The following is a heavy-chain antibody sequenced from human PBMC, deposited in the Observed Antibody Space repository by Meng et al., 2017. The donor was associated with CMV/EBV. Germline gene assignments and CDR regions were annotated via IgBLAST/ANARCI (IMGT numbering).Heavy chain of an antibody. CDR3: ARDRSGGYYYY. J-gene: IGHJ4*02. Sequence: SETLSLTCTVSGGSISSYYWSWIRQPPGKGLEWIGYIYYSGSTNYNPSLKSRVTISVDTSKNQFSLKLSSMTAADTAVYYCARDRSGGYYYYWGQGTLVTVSS. CDR2: IYYSGST. D-gene: IGHD3-22*01. V-gene: IGHV4-59*01. CDR1: GGSISSYY.